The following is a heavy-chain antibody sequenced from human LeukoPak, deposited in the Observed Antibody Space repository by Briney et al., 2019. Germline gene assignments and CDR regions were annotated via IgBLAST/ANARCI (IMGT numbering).Heavy chain of an antibody. CDR3: AKSFGAAADDY. CDR2: ISYDGSNK. D-gene: IGHD6-13*01. J-gene: IGHJ4*02. V-gene: IGHV3-30*18. Sequence: GGSLRLSCAASGFTLSSYGMHWVRQAPGKGLEWVAVISYDGSNKYYADSVKGRFTISRDNSKNTLYLQMNSLRAEDTAVYYCAKSFGAAADDYWGQGTLVTVSS. CDR1: GFTLSSYG.